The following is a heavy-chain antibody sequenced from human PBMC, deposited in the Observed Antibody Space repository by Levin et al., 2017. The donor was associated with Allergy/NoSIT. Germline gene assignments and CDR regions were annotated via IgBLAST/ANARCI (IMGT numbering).Heavy chain of an antibody. CDR2: IYYSGST. V-gene: IGHV4-31*03. CDR1: GGSISSGGYY. D-gene: IGHD6-13*01. J-gene: IGHJ4*02. Sequence: LRLSCTVSGGSISSGGYYWSWIRQHPGKGLEWIGYIYYSGSTYYNPSLKSRVTISVDTSKNQFSLKLSSVTAADTAVYYCARSGIAAAGGSDYWGQGTLVTVSS. CDR3: ARSGIAAAGGSDY.